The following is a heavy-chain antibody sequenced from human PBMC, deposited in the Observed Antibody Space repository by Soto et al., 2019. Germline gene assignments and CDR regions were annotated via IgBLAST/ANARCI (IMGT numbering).Heavy chain of an antibody. Sequence: QVQLVQSGAEVKKPGASVKVSCKTSGYTFTSFQMHWVRQAPGQGLEWMGIINPGSGSTNYAQKFQGRVTMTSDTSTRKIYMELSSLRSEDTAVYYCANCRLPAIPAAADYWGQGTLVTVSS. D-gene: IGHD2-2*01. V-gene: IGHV1-46*01. J-gene: IGHJ4*02. CDR3: ANCRLPAIPAAADY. CDR1: GYTFTSFQ. CDR2: INPGSGST.